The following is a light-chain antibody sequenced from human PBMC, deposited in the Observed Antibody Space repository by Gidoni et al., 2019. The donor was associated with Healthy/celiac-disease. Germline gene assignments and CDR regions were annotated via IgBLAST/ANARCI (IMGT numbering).Light chain of an antibody. Sequence: DIVLTQSPGTLSLSPGDRATLSCRASQSVSSSYLAWYQQKPGQAPRLLIYGASSMATGIPYRFSGSGSGTDFTLTISRLEPEDFAVYYCQQYGSSPYTFGQGTKLEIK. CDR2: GAS. CDR1: QSVSSSY. CDR3: QQYGSSPYT. J-gene: IGKJ2*01. V-gene: IGKV3-20*01.